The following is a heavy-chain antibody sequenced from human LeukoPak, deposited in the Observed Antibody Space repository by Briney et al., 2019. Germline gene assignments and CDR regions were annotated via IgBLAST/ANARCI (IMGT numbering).Heavy chain of an antibody. CDR1: GFTFSDHA. CDR3: AYLDSSGFYYGRLRY. CDR2: TSAGGDIT. D-gene: IGHD3-22*01. J-gene: IGHJ4*02. Sequence: GGSLRLSCAASGFTFSDHAMTWVRQTLAKGLESVSRTSAGGDITHYAESVKGRFTISRDNSKSTLYLQMNSLRAEDTAIYFCAYLDSSGFYYGRLRYWGQGTLVTVSS. V-gene: IGHV3-23*01.